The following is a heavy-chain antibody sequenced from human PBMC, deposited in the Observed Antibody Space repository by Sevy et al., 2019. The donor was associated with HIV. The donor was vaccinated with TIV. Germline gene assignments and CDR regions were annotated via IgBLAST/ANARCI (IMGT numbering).Heavy chain of an antibody. D-gene: IGHD6-13*01. CDR3: ARVGSSSNYYYGMDV. V-gene: IGHV3-74*01. Sequence: GGSLRLSCAASGFTFSSYWMHWVRQAPGKGLVWVSRINSDGSSTSYADSVKGRFTISRDNAKKTLYLQMNSLRAEDTAVYYCARVGSSSNYYYGMDVWGQGTTVTVSS. CDR2: INSDGSST. J-gene: IGHJ6*02. CDR1: GFTFSSYW.